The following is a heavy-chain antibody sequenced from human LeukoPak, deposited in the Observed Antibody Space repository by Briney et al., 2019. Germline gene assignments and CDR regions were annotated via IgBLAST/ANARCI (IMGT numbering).Heavy chain of an antibody. D-gene: IGHD3-3*01. V-gene: IGHV3-48*01. CDR3: ARAYDFWSGYTYDTFDY. Sequence: GGSLRLSCAASGFTFSSYSMNWVRQAPGKGLEWVSYISSSSSTIYYADSVKGRFTISRDNAKNSLYLQMNSLRAEDTAVYYCARAYDFWSGYTYDTFDYWGQGTLVTVSS. CDR2: ISSSSSTI. CDR1: GFTFSSYS. J-gene: IGHJ4*02.